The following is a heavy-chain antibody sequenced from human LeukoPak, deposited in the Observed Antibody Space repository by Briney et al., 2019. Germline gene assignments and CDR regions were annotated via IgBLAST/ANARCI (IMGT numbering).Heavy chain of an antibody. J-gene: IGHJ4*02. D-gene: IGHD5-18*01. CDR2: ISSSSSYI. Sequence: GGSLRLSCAASGFTFSSYSMNWVRQAPGKGLEWVSSISSSSSYIYYADSVKGRFTISRDNAKNSLYLQMNSLRAEDTAVYYCARVDIAMVTIPDYWGQGTLVTVSS. CDR1: GFTFSSYS. CDR3: ARVDIAMVTIPDY. V-gene: IGHV3-21*01.